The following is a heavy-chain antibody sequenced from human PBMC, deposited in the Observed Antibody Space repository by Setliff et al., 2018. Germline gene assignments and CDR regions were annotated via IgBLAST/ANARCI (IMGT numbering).Heavy chain of an antibody. CDR1: GGSFSGYY. CDR2: IYYSGST. V-gene: IGHV4-34*01. CDR3: ARQEDDSSGYYSTD. J-gene: IGHJ4*02. Sequence: ASETLSLTCAVYGGSFSGYYWSWIRQPPGKGLEWIGSIYYSGSTYYNPSLKSRVTISVDTSKNQFSLKLSSVTVADTAVYYCARQEDDSSGYYSTDWGQGTLVTVSS. D-gene: IGHD3-22*01.